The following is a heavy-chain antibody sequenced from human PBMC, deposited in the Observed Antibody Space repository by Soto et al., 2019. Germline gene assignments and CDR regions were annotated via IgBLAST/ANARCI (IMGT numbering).Heavy chain of an antibody. CDR1: GYSFTSYW. CDR3: ARRITIFGVVITYYFVY. J-gene: IGHJ4*02. Sequence: GESLKISCKGSGYSFTSYWIGWVRQMPGKGLEWMGIIYPGDSDTRYSPSFQGQVTISADKSISTAYLQWSSLKASDTAMYYCARRITIFGVVITYYFVYWGQGTLVTVSS. V-gene: IGHV5-51*01. CDR2: IYPGDSDT. D-gene: IGHD3-3*01.